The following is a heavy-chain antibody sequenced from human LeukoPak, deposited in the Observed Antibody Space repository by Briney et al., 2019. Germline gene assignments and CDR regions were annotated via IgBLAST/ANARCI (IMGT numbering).Heavy chain of an antibody. CDR1: GFTFDDYA. Sequence: PGRSLRLSCAVSGFTFDDYALHWVRQAPGKGLEWVSGINWSGRSIVYADSVKGRFTISRDNTKKSLYMQMNSLRPEDTALYYCAKERALGELNDAFDIWGQGTMVTVSS. V-gene: IGHV3-9*01. J-gene: IGHJ3*02. D-gene: IGHD3-10*01. CDR3: AKERALGELNDAFDI. CDR2: INWSGRSI.